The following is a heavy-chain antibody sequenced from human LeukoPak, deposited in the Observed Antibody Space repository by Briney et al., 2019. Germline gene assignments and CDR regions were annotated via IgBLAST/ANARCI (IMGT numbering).Heavy chain of an antibody. CDR1: GGSISSSSYY. CDR2: IYYSGST. CDR3: ARTTYYYDSSGYYYFHYFDY. Sequence: SESLSLTCTVSGGSISSSSYYWGWVRQPPGKGLEWIGSIYYSGSTYYNPSLKSRVTISVDTSKNQFSLKLSSVTAADTAVYYCARTTYYYDSSGYYYFHYFDYWGQGTVDPVSS. J-gene: IGHJ4*02. V-gene: IGHV4-39*01. D-gene: IGHD3-22*01.